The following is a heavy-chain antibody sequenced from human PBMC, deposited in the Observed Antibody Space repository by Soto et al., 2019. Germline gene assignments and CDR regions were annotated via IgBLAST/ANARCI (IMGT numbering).Heavy chain of an antibody. CDR3: ARLRIATNNYKWFDP. CDR1: GYSINNTYW. J-gene: IGHJ5*02. D-gene: IGHD2-21*01. Sequence: SDTQSLTCFVSGYSINNTYWWSRVRQAPEKGLEWIGEIYHTGGRSYMPSLRGRITLSVDTSKNQFSLKLTSVTAADTAVYYCARLRIATNNYKWFDPWGQGTLV. V-gene: IGHV4-4*02. CDR2: IYHTGGR.